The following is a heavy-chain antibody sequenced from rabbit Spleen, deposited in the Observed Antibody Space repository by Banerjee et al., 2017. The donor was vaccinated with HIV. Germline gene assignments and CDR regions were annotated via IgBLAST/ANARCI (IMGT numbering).Heavy chain of an antibody. Sequence: QSLEESGGDLVKPGASLTLTCTASGFSFSSDYYMCWVRQAPGKGLEWIGCIYAGSSDSTYSATWAKGRFTLSKTSSTTVTLQMTSLTAADTATYFCARDTGTSFSTYGMDLWGPGTLVTVS. D-gene: IGHD8-1*01. CDR3: ARDTGTSFSTYGMDL. CDR1: GFSFSSDYY. CDR2: IYAGSSDST. J-gene: IGHJ6*01. V-gene: IGHV1S40*01.